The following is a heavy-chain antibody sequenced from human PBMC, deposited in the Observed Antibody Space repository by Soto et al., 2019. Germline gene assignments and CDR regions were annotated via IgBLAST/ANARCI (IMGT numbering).Heavy chain of an antibody. V-gene: IGHV3-74*01. CDR1: GFTFSGYW. CDR2: IDGDGSRT. D-gene: IGHD1-1*01. CDR3: ARELASYNDY. Sequence: PGGSLGLSCAASGFTFSGYWMHWVRQAPGKGLVWVSRIDGDGSRTNYADSVKGRFTISRGNAKNTLYLQMNSLRAEDKAVYYCARELASYNDYWGQGTLVAVSS. J-gene: IGHJ4*02.